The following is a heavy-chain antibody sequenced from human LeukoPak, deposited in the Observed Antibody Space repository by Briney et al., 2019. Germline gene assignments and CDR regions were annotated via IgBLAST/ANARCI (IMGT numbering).Heavy chain of an antibody. CDR2: IYSCGST. V-gene: IGHV3-66*01. J-gene: IGHJ4*02. CDR1: GFTVSSNY. Sequence: PGGSLRLSCAASGFTVSSNYMSWVRQAPGKGLEWVSVIYSCGSTYYADSVKGRFTISRDNSKNTLYLQMNSLKTEDTAVYYCTSNYDSSGYYRGGLGWYWGQGTLVTVSS. CDR3: TSNYDSSGYYRGGLGWY. D-gene: IGHD3-22*01.